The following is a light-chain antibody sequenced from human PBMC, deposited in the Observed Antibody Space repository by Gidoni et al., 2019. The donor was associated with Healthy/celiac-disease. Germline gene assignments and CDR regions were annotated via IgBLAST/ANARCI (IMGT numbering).Light chain of an antibody. CDR3: QQYNNWPRWT. Sequence: EIVMTQSPATLSVSPGERATLSCRASQSVSSNLAWYQQKPGQAPRLLIYGASTRATGIPARFSGSGSGTEFTLTISSLQSEDFAVDYCQQYNNWPRWTFGQGTKVEIK. V-gene: IGKV3-15*01. CDR2: GAS. J-gene: IGKJ1*01. CDR1: QSVSSN.